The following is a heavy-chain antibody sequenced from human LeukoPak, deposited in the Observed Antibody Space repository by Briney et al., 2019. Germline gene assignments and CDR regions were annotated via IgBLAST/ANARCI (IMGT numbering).Heavy chain of an antibody. CDR3: ARETYNGRYYYFDY. J-gene: IGHJ4*02. V-gene: IGHV1-2*06. Sequence: GASVKVSCTASGYTFSAYDISWMRQAPGQGLEWMGRINPKSGGTNHAQKFQGRVTMTRDTSISTAYMELSSLRSDDTAVYFCARETYNGRYYYFDYWGQGTLVTVSS. CDR1: GYTFSAYD. D-gene: IGHD1-26*01. CDR2: INPKSGGT.